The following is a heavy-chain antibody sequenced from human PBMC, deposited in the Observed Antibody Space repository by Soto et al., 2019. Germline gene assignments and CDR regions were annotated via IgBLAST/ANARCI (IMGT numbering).Heavy chain of an antibody. D-gene: IGHD6-19*01. J-gene: IGHJ4*02. Sequence: EASVKVSCKASGGTLSSYTISWVRQAPGQGLEWMGRIIPILGIANYAQKFQGRVTITADKSTSTAYMELSSLRSEDTAVYYCARGVSLGWSFDYWGQGTLVTVSS. CDR3: ARGVSLGWSFDY. CDR2: IIPILGIA. V-gene: IGHV1-69*02. CDR1: GGTLSSYT.